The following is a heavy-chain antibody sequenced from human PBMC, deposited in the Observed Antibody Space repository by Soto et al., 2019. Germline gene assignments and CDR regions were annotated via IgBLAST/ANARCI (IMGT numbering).Heavy chain of an antibody. Sequence: SVKVSCKASGFTFTSSAMQWVRQARGQRLEWIGWIVVGSGNTNYAQKFQERVTITRDMSTSTAYMELSSLRSEDTAVYYCAREDSSSGTKYYGMDVWGQGTTVTVSS. V-gene: IGHV1-58*02. J-gene: IGHJ6*02. CDR3: AREDSSSGTKYYGMDV. CDR1: GFTFTSSA. D-gene: IGHD6-6*01. CDR2: IVVGSGNT.